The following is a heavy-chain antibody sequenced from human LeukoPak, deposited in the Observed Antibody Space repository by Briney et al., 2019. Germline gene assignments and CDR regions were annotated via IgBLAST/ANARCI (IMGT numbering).Heavy chain of an antibody. J-gene: IGHJ4*02. D-gene: IGHD4-17*01. Sequence: GGSLRLSCAASGFTFSSYWMHWVRQAPGKGLVWVSRINSDGSSTSYADSVKGRFTISRDNAKNSVYLQMYSLRVEDTAVYYCARGPHRYGDDTPIDYWGQGTLVTVSS. CDR3: ARGPHRYGDDTPIDY. CDR2: INSDGSST. V-gene: IGHV3-74*01. CDR1: GFTFSSYW.